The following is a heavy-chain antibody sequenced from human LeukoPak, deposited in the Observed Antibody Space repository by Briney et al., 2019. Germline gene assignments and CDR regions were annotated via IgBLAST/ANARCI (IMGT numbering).Heavy chain of an antibody. CDR2: IYPGDSDT. CDR3: ARFKGYYDSSGYP. CDR1: GYSFTSYW. D-gene: IGHD3-22*01. Sequence: GESLEISCQGSGYSFTSYWIGWVRQLPGKGLEWMGIIYPGDSDTRYSPSFQGQVTISADKSISTAYLQWSSLKASDTAMYYCARFKGYYDSSGYPWGQGTLVTVSS. J-gene: IGHJ5*02. V-gene: IGHV5-51*01.